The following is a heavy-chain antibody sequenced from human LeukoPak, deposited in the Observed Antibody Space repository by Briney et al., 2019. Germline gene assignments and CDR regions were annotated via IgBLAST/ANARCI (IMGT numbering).Heavy chain of an antibody. D-gene: IGHD2-15*01. J-gene: IGHJ3*02. Sequence: PGGSLRLSCAASGFTFSSYGMTWVRQAPGKGLEWVSYISSSSSTIYYADSVKGRFTMSRDNAKNSLYLQMNSLRAEDTAVYYCARPVVAATTPDTFDIWGQGTMVTVSS. CDR3: ARPVVAATTPDTFDI. CDR1: GFTFSSYG. V-gene: IGHV3-48*04. CDR2: ISSSSSTI.